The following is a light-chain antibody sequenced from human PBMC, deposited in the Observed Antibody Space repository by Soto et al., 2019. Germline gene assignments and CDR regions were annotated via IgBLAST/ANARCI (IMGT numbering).Light chain of an antibody. J-gene: IGKJ1*01. CDR2: HAY. Sequence: EVVLTQSPATLSLSPGDSATFSCRASQNVNNNLAWYQQKPGQAPRLLIYHAYTRATGTPPRFSGRGSGTEFTPTISSLQSEDFAVYYCQQYYDRAPWTCGQGTKVDI. CDR1: QNVNNN. CDR3: QQYYDRAPWT. V-gene: IGKV3-15*01.